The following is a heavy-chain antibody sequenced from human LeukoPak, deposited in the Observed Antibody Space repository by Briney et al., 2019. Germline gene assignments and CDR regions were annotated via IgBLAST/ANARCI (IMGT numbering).Heavy chain of an antibody. CDR1: GFTVSSKY. V-gene: IGHV3-48*01. CDR2: ISSGSVTI. CDR3: ARDRVNWNDGVDY. J-gene: IGHJ4*02. Sequence: HPGGSLRLSCAASGFTVSSKYMSWVRQAPGKGLEWVSYISSGSVTIYYADSVKGRFTISRDNAKNSLYLQMNSLRAEDTAVYYCARDRVNWNDGVDYWGQGTLVTVSS. D-gene: IGHD1-20*01.